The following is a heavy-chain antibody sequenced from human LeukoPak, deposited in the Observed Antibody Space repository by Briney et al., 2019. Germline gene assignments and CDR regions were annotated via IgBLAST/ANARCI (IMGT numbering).Heavy chain of an antibody. J-gene: IGHJ4*02. CDR2: ISYDGSNK. CDR3: AKEMGATNYFEY. D-gene: IGHD1-26*01. Sequence: GRSLRLSCAASGFTFSSSGMHWVRQAPGKGLEWVSVISYDGSNKFYADSVKGRFTISRDNSKNTLYLQMNSLRAEDTAVYYCAKEMGATNYFEYWGQGTLVTVSS. V-gene: IGHV3-30*18. CDR1: GFTFSSSG.